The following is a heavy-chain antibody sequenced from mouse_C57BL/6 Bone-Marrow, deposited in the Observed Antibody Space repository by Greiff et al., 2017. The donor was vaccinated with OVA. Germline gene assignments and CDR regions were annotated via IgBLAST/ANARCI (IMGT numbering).Heavy chain of an antibody. J-gene: IGHJ3*01. CDR2: IHPNSGST. CDR3: AREDLYGSSPGWVAY. V-gene: IGHV1-64*01. D-gene: IGHD1-1*01. Sequence: QVQLKQPGAELVKPGASVKLSCKASGYTFTSYWMHWVKQRPGQGLEWIGMIHPNSGSTNYNEKFKSKATLTVDKASSTAYMQLSSLTSEDSAVYDCAREDLYGSSPGWVAYWGQGTLVTVSA. CDR1: GYTFTSYW.